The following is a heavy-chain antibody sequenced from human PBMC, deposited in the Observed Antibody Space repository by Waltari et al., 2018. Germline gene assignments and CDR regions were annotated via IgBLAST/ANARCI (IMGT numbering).Heavy chain of an antibody. CDR3: ASGEDDISEGYHYYYMDV. D-gene: IGHD3-9*01. CDR1: GGSISGYY. V-gene: IGHV4-59*01. Sequence: QVQLQESGPGLVKPSETLSLTCTVSGGSISGYYWSWIRQPPGKGLELIGYIYYDGSTNYSPSLKIRVTISVDTSKNQFSVKLTSVTTADTAVYYCASGEDDISEGYHYYYMDVWGKGTTVTVSS. CDR2: IYYDGST. J-gene: IGHJ6*03.